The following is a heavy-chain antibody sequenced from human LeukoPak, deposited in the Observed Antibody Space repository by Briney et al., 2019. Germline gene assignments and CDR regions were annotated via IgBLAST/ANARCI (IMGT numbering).Heavy chain of an antibody. V-gene: IGHV4-34*01. CDR1: GXSFSGYY. CDR3: ARRTDYDIRGSDYYYYGMDV. D-gene: IGHD3-10*02. Sequence: SETLSLTCAVYGXSFSGYYWSWIRQPPGKGLEWIGEINHSGSTNYNPSLKSRVTISVDTSKNQFSLKLSSVTAADTAVYYCARRTDYDIRGSDYYYYGMDVWGRGTTVTVSS. CDR2: INHSGST. J-gene: IGHJ6*02.